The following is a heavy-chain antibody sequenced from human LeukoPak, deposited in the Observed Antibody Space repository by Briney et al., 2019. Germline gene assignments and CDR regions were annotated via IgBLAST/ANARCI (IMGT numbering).Heavy chain of an antibody. J-gene: IGHJ4*02. D-gene: IGHD1-26*01. CDR2: ISSSGGTT. V-gene: IGHV3-23*01. CDR3: VKGYSEGGYYSFDS. Sequence: GGSLRLSCAASGFTFSRYGMSWVRQAPGEGLDWVSIISSSGGTTFYADSVKGRFTISRDNSKNTLYLQMNSLRAEDTAVYYCVKGYSEGGYYSFDSWGQGTLVTVSS. CDR1: GFTFSRYG.